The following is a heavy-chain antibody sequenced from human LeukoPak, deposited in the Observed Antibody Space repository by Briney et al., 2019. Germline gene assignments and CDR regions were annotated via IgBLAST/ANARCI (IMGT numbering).Heavy chain of an antibody. CDR2: ISAYNGNT. Sequence: ASVKVSCKASGYTFTSYGISWVRQAPGQGLEWMGWISAYNGNTNYAQKLQGRVTMTTDTSTSTAYMELRSLRPDDTAVYYCARVKGAQANNWFDPWGQGTLVTVSS. J-gene: IGHJ5*02. CDR3: ARVKGAQANNWFDP. V-gene: IGHV1-18*01. CDR1: GYTFTSYG.